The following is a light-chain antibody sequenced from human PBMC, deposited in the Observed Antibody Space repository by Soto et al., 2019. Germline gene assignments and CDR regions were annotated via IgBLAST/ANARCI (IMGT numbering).Light chain of an antibody. CDR1: SSDVGGYKY. CDR2: EVS. J-gene: IGLJ2*01. V-gene: IGLV2-14*01. CDR3: CSYTSSTTPVV. Sequence: QSVLTQPASVSGSPGQSITISCTGTSSDVGGYKYVSWYQQLPGKAPKVIIYEVSNRPSGVSNRFSGSKSGNTASLIISGLQAEDEADYYCCSYTSSTTPVVFGGGTKVTVL.